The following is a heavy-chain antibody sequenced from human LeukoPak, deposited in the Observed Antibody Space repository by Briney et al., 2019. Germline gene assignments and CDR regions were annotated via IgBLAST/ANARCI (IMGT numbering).Heavy chain of an antibody. D-gene: IGHD3-9*01. Sequence: PGGSLRLSCAASGFTFSSYAMSWVRQAPGKGLEWVSSISSSSSYIYYADSVKGRFTISRDNAKNSLYLQMNSLRAGDTAVYYCARDVPRGSWFRDYWGQGTLVTVSS. V-gene: IGHV3-21*01. CDR1: GFTFSSYA. CDR2: ISSSSSYI. J-gene: IGHJ4*02. CDR3: ARDVPRGSWFRDY.